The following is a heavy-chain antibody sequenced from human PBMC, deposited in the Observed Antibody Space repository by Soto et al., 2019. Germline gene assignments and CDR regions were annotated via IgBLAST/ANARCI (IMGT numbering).Heavy chain of an antibody. CDR1: GFSLSTRGVG. D-gene: IGHD3-22*01. CDR3: APTRLYDGSGYSHFAY. CDR2: IYWDDDK. J-gene: IGHJ4*02. V-gene: IGHV2-5*02. Sequence: QITLKESGPTLVKPTQTLTLTCTFSGFSLSTRGVGVGWIRQPPGKALEWLALIYWDDDKRYSPSLKNRLTITRDTSKNQVVLKMSNLDSVDTATYYCAPTRLYDGSGYSHFAYWGQATLVTVSS.